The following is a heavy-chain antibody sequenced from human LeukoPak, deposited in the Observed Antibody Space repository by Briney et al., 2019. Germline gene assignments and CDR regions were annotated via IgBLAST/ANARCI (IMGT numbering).Heavy chain of an antibody. D-gene: IGHD1-26*01. CDR3: ARGKGWELLYFDY. J-gene: IGHJ4*02. Sequence: SETLSLTCTVSGGSIGSDYWTWIRQPPGKGLEWIGYIYKSGSTNYNPSFKSRVTISDDTSKNQFSLRLSSVTAADTAMYYCARGKGWELLYFDYWGQGTLVTVSS. CDR1: GGSIGSDY. V-gene: IGHV4-59*01. CDR2: IYKSGST.